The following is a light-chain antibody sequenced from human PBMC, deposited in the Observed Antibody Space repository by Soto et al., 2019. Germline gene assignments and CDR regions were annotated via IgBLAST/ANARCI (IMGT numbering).Light chain of an antibody. CDR1: QSISYSSINKNY. CDR2: WAS. J-gene: IGKJ4*01. CDR3: QQYFSSPLT. V-gene: IGKV4-1*01. Sequence: DIVMTQSPYSLALSLGERATIRCKSSQSISYSSINKNYLAWYKQRPGQPPKVLFYWASTRQSGVPDRLSASGSGTDFTLIITSLQEEDVAVYYCQQYFSSPLTFGGGTKVDIK.